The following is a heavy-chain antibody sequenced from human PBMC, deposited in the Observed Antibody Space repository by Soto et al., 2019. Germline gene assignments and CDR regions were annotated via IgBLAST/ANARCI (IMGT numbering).Heavy chain of an antibody. V-gene: IGHV4-30-2*01. D-gene: IGHD3-10*01. CDR2: IYHSGST. Sequence: SETLSLTCAVSGGSISSGGYSWSWIRQPPGKGLEWIGYIYHSGSTYYNPSLKSRVTISVDRSKNQFSLKLSSVTAADTAVYYCARVGSGSAWLDPWGQGTLVTVSS. CDR1: GGSISSGGYS. J-gene: IGHJ5*02. CDR3: ARVGSGSAWLDP.